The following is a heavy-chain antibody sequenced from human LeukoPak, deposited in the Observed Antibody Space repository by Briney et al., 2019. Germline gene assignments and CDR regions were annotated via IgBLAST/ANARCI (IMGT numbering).Heavy chain of an antibody. CDR1: GGSFSGYY. CDR2: INHSGST. D-gene: IGHD3-9*01. CDR3: ARGGYYDILTGYLASNWFDP. V-gene: IGHV4-34*01. Sequence: KASETLSLTCAVYGGSFSGYYWSWIRQPPGKGLEWIGEINHSGSTNYNPSLKSRVTISVDTSKNQFSLKLSSVTAADTAVYYCARGGYYDILTGYLASNWFDPWGQGTLVTVSS. J-gene: IGHJ5*02.